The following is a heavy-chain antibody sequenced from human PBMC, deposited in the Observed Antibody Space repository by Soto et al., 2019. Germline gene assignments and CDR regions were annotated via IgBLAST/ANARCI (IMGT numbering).Heavy chain of an antibody. Sequence: EVQLVESGGGLVKPGGSLGLSCEAPGFTFNTYDMNWVRQAPGKGLEWVSSITTSSAYIYYADSLKGRITISRDNAKNSLFLQMNSLRAEDTAVYYCVRSGTARLLRHSWFDTWGQGTLVTVSS. CDR2: ITTSSAYI. V-gene: IGHV3-21*01. D-gene: IGHD2-21*01. CDR1: GFTFNTYD. J-gene: IGHJ5*02. CDR3: VRSGTARLLRHSWFDT.